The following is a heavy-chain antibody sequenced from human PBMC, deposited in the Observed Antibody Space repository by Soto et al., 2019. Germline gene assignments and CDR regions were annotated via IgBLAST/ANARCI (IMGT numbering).Heavy chain of an antibody. V-gene: IGHV1-46*01. CDR3: ARGLLGSGSYYNAAFDP. J-gene: IGHJ5*02. Sequence: ASVKVSCKASGYSFTGYYMHWVRQAPGQGLEWMGIINPSGGSTSYAQKFQGRVTMTRDTSTSTVYMELSSLRSEDTAVYYCARGLLGSGSYYNAAFDPWGQGTLVTVSS. CDR2: INPSGGST. CDR1: GYSFTGYY. D-gene: IGHD3-10*01.